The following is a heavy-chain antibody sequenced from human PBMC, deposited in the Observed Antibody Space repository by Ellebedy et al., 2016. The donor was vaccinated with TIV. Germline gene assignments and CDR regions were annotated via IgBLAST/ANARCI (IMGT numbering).Heavy chain of an antibody. CDR3: SKNRDSGSDDSFDI. V-gene: IGHV1-18*04. CDR2: ISTYSAIA. CDR1: GYTFISYG. J-gene: IGHJ3*02. D-gene: IGHD5-24*01. Sequence: AASVKVSCKASGYTFISYGITWARHAPGQGIEWMGWISTYSAIANYAQKFQGRVTMTTDISTNTAFMELRSLRSDDTAVYYCSKNRDSGSDDSFDIWGQGTMVSVSS.